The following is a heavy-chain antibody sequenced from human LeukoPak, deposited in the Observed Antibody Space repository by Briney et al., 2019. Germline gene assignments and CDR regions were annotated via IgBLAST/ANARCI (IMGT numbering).Heavy chain of an antibody. V-gene: IGHV1-18*01. D-gene: IGHD3-10*01. Sequence: ASVKVSCKASGYTFTSYGISWVRQAPGQGLEWMGWISAYNGNTNYAQKLQGRVTMTTDTSTSTAYMELRSLRSDDTAVYYCARVHVGIMGWGVTNFGYWGQGTLVTVSS. CDR2: ISAYNGNT. CDR1: GYTFTSYG. CDR3: ARVHVGIMGWGVTNFGY. J-gene: IGHJ4*02.